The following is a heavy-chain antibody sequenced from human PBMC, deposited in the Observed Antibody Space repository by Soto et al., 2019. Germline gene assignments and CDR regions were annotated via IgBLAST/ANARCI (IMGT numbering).Heavy chain of an antibody. CDR3: ARHTSGERAITEAYYGMDV. V-gene: IGHV4-39*01. Sequence: PSETLSLTCTVSGGSISSSSYYWGWIRQPPGKGLEWIGSIYYSGSTYYNPSLKSRVTISVDTSKNQFSLKLSSVTAADTAVYYCARHTSGERAITEAYYGMDVRGQGTTVTVS. J-gene: IGHJ6*02. CDR1: GGSISSSSYY. D-gene: IGHD5-12*01. CDR2: IYYSGST.